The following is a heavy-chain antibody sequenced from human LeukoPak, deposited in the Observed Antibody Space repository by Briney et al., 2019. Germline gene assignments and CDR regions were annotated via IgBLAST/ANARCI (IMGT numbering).Heavy chain of an antibody. D-gene: IGHD3-22*01. CDR1: GFTFSSYS. V-gene: IGHV3-48*01. Sequence: GGSLRLSCAASGFTFSSYSMNWVRQTPEKGLEWVSYISSGSSNKYYADSVKGRFTISRDNAKNSLFLQMNSLRVEDTAVYYCGTSMGSGQYYAADYWGQGTLVTVSS. J-gene: IGHJ4*02. CDR3: GTSMGSGQYYAADY. CDR2: ISSGSSNK.